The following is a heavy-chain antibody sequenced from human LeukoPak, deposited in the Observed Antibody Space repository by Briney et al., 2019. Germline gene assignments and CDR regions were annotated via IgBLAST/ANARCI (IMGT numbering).Heavy chain of an antibody. D-gene: IGHD2-15*01. CDR3: AGIVVRKIFDI. J-gene: IGHJ3*02. CDR1: GYTFTGYY. CDR2: INPNSGCT. V-gene: IGHV1-2*02. Sequence: ASVKVSCKASGYTFTGYYMHWVRQAPGQGLEWMGWINPNSGCTNYAQKFQGRVTMTRDTSISTAYMELSRLRSDDTAVYYCAGIVVRKIFDIWGQGTMVTVSS.